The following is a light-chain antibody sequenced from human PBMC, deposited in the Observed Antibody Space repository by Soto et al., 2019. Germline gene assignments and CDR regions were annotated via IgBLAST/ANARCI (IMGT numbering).Light chain of an antibody. Sequence: QSALTQPPSASGSPGQSVTISCTGASSDFIGSNYISWYQQYPGKAPKVMIYEVSKRPSGVPDRFSGSKSGNTASLTVSGLQAEDEADYYCSSYAGSTNWVFGGGTKVTVL. CDR3: SSYAGSTNWV. J-gene: IGLJ2*01. CDR1: SSDFIGSNY. V-gene: IGLV2-8*01. CDR2: EVS.